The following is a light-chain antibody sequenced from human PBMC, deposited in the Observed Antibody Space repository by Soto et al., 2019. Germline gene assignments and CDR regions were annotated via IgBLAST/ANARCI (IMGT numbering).Light chain of an antibody. Sequence: EIVLTQSPGILSLSPGERATLSCRASQSLSSTFLAWYQQKPGQAPRLVIYGTSNRATGVPDRFSGSGSGTDFTVTISRLEPEDFALYYCQQYSNSRVTFCQGTKVELK. J-gene: IGKJ1*01. CDR3: QQYSNSRVT. CDR1: QSLSSTF. V-gene: IGKV3-20*01. CDR2: GTS.